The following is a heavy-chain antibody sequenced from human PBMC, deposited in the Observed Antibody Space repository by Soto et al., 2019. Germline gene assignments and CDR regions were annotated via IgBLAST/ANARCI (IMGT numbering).Heavy chain of an antibody. J-gene: IGHJ4*02. V-gene: IGHV1-18*01. D-gene: IGHD4-17*01. CDR1: GGTFSSYA. Sequence: PSVKVSCKASGGTFSSYAISWVRQAPGQGLEWMGWISPYNGNANYAQKLQGRVTMTTDTSTSTAYMELRSLRSDDTAVYYCARDSFTVTTTSKTDYWGQGTLVTVSS. CDR3: ARDSFTVTTTSKTDY. CDR2: ISPYNGNA.